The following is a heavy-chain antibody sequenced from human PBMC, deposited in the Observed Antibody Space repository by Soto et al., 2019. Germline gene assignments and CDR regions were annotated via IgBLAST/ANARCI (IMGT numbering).Heavy chain of an antibody. J-gene: IGHJ4*02. CDR3: AMLSGYASSGYFYRGDF. V-gene: IGHV1-69*06. CDR1: GGTFSSYA. Sequence: QVQLVQSGAEVKKPGSSVKVSCKASGGTFSSYAISWVRLAPGQGLERMGGNIPIYGTPNYAQKYHGRITITADKPARKDYQDLSSLRSDETDRDCCAMLSGYASSGYFYRGDFWAQGTLIAVSS. CDR2: NIPIYGTP. D-gene: IGHD3-22*01.